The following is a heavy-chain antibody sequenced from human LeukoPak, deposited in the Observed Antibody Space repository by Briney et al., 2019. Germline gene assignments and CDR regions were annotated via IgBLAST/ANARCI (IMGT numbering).Heavy chain of an antibody. V-gene: IGHV3-23*01. CDR3: AKRYYDFPLDY. CDR1: GFTLSCCG. D-gene: IGHD3-3*01. J-gene: IGHJ4*02. CDR2: INANGGET. Sequence: GGSLRLSCAASGFTLSCCGMHWVRQAPGKGLEWVSSINANGGETHYADSVKGRFTISRDNSKNTLYLQINNPRVEDTAVYYCAKRYYDFPLDYWGQGTLVTVSS.